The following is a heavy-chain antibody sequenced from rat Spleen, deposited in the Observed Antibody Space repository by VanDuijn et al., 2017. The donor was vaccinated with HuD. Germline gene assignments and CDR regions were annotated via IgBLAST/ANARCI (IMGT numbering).Heavy chain of an antibody. CDR2: MWSGGST. D-gene: IGHD1-12*03. Sequence: QVQLKESGPGLVQPSQTLSLTCTVSGFSLTSNSVSWVRQPPGKGLEWMGVMWSGGSTDYNSALKSRLSISRDTSKNQVFLKMNSLQSEDTTTYYCARDLDGYFDYWGQGVMVTVSS. CDR1: GFSLTSNS. J-gene: IGHJ2*01. V-gene: IGHV2-45*01. CDR3: ARDLDGYFDY.